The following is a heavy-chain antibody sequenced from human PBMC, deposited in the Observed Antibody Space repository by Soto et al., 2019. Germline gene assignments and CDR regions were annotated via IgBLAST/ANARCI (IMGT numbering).Heavy chain of an antibody. CDR3: ARHGGDIAARLGYYYSGMDV. CDR2: IYPGDSDT. V-gene: IGHV5-51*01. J-gene: IGHJ6*02. Sequence: GESLKISCKGSGYSFTSYWIGWVRQMPGKGLEWMGIIYPGDSDTRYSPSFQGQVTISADKSISTAYLQWSSLKASDTAMYYCARHGGDIAARLGYYYSGMDVWGQGTTVPVSS. D-gene: IGHD6-6*01. CDR1: GYSFTSYW.